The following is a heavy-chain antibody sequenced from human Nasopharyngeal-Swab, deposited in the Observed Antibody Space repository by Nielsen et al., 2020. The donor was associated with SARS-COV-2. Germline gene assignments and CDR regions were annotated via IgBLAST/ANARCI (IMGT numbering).Heavy chain of an antibody. CDR1: GFTFGDYA. D-gene: IGHD1-26*01. J-gene: IGHJ3*02. Sequence: GGSLRLSCTTSGFTFGDYAMSWFRQAPGKGLEWVGFIRSKTYGGAPEYAASVKGRFTISRDGAESIAYLQMKSLETEGTGVYYCARSVGSFYGQGAFDIWGQGTMVTVSS. CDR2: IRSKTYGGAP. V-gene: IGHV3-49*01. CDR3: ARSVGSFYGQGAFDI.